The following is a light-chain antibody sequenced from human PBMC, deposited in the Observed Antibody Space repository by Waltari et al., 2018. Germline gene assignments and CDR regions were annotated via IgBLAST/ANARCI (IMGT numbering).Light chain of an antibody. V-gene: IGLV2-18*02. CDR1: SSDVGSYNR. CDR2: EVS. J-gene: IGLJ2*01. Sequence: QSALTQPPSVSGSPGQSVTISCTGTSSDVGSYNRVSWYQQPPVTAPKLMIYEVSNRPSGVTDRFSGSKSGNTSSLTISGLQAEDEADYYCSSYTSSSTVVFGGGTKLTVL. CDR3: SSYTSSSTVV.